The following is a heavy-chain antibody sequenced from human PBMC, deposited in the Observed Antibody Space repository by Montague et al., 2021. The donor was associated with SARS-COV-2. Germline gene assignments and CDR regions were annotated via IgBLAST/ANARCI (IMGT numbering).Heavy chain of an antibody. Sequence: TLSLTCTVSGASISSGGFYWSWLRQHPRKGLESIGFIYYSGTTXHXXXXKXRLTISIDTSKNQFSLKLSSVTAADTAVYYCARGLPYQMVTGAIPNYSMDVWGQGTTVTVS. CDR1: GASISSGGFY. V-gene: IGHV4-31*03. CDR3: ARGLPYQMVTGAIPNYSMDV. J-gene: IGHJ6*02. CDR2: IYYSGTT. D-gene: IGHD2-21*02.